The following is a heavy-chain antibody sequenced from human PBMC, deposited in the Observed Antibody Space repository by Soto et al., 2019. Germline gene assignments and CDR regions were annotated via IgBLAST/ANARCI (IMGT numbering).Heavy chain of an antibody. CDR3: ALGPYYYDSSGSLTYYFDY. Sequence: QITLKESGPTLVKPTQTLTLTCTFSGFSLSTSGVGVGWIRQPPGKALEWLALIYWDDDKRYSPSLKSRLTITKDTSKNQVVLTMTNMDPVDTATYYRALGPYYYDSSGSLTYYFDYWGQGTLVTVSS. CDR1: GFSLSTSGVG. D-gene: IGHD3-22*01. V-gene: IGHV2-5*02. J-gene: IGHJ4*02. CDR2: IYWDDDK.